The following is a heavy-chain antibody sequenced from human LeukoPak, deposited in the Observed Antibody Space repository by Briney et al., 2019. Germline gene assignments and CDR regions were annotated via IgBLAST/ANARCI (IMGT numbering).Heavy chain of an antibody. J-gene: IGHJ5*02. Sequence: GGSLRLSCAASGFDLSTYEMNWVRQAPGKGLEWIADITISGHTKNYADSVKGRFTISRDNAKNSLYLQMNSLRVEDTGVYYCARGDPHADLWGQGTLLTVCS. CDR1: GFDLSTYE. CDR2: ITISGHTK. V-gene: IGHV3-48*03. CDR3: ARGDPHADL.